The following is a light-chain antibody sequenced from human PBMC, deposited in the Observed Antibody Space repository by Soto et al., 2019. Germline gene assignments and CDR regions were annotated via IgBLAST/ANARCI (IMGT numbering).Light chain of an antibody. J-gene: IGKJ5*01. V-gene: IGKV3D-15*01. CDR2: GAS. Sequence: EIVLPQSPGTLSLSPGERATLSCRASQSVSNNYLAWYQQKPGQAPRLLIYGASNRATGIPARFSGSGSGTEFTLTISSLQSEDFAVYYCQQYHNWPITFGQGTRLEIK. CDR3: QQYHNWPIT. CDR1: QSVSNN.